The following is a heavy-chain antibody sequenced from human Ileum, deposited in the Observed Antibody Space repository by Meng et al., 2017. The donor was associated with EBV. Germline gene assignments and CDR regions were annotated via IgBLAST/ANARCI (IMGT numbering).Heavy chain of an antibody. J-gene: IGHJ4*02. V-gene: IGHV1-8*01. D-gene: IGHD5-24*01. CDR2: MNPKTGTA. Sequence: QVERVQWRGGVKEPWASVKVLCKASGYTLTNYDISWVRQATGQGLEWMGWMNPKTGTAHYAQKFQGRVSMTRDTSITTAYMELSSLTSEDMAVYYCVRTLERGDYWGQGTLVTVSS. CDR3: VRTLERGDY. CDR1: GYTLTNYD.